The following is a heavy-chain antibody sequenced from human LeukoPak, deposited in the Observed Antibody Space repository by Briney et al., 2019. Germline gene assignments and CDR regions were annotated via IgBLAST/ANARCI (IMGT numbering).Heavy chain of an antibody. CDR2: ITGSGGGT. D-gene: IGHD4-23*01. V-gene: IGHV3-23*01. CDR3: AKAHRFPVADPFDI. J-gene: IGHJ3*02. Sequence: GGSLRLSCVASGFTFSTYAMNWVRQAPGKGLEWVSGITGSGGGTYYADSVQGRFTISRANSKNTLYLQINSLRAEDTALYSCAKAHRFPVADPFDIWGQGTMVTVS. CDR1: GFTFSTYA.